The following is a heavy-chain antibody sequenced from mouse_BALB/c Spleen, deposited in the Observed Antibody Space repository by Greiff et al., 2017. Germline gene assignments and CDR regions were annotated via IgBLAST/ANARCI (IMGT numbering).Heavy chain of an antibody. CDR2: ISDGGSYT. CDR1: GFTFSDYY. Sequence: EVQGVESGGGLVKPGGSLKLSCAASGFTFSDYYMYWVRQTPEKRLEWVATISDGGSYTYYPDSVKGRFTISRDNAKNNLYLQMSSLKSEDTAMYYCARGDYGYEPYAMDYWGQGTSVTVSS. J-gene: IGHJ4*01. D-gene: IGHD1-2*01. V-gene: IGHV5-4*02. CDR3: ARGDYGYEPYAMDY.